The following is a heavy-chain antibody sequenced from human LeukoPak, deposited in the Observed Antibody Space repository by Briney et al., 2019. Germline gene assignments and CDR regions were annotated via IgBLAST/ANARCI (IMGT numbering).Heavy chain of an antibody. CDR1: GFRFNIYD. CDR3: ARDRRADYGVNDDAFDI. D-gene: IGHD3-10*01. Sequence: PGGSLRLSCAASGFRFNIYDMHLVRQASGEGLEWVAHIGTGTDTHFSDSVKGRFTISRENARNSLYLHMNDLRPEDTAVYYCARDRRADYGVNDDAFDIWGHGTMVTVSS. V-gene: IGHV3-13*01. J-gene: IGHJ3*02. CDR2: IGTGTDT.